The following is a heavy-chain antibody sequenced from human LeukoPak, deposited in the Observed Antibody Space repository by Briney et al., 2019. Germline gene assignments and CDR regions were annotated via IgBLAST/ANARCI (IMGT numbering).Heavy chain of an antibody. Sequence: GGSLRLSCAASGFTFSSYAMSWVRQAPGKGLEWVSAISGSGGSTYYADSVKGRFTISRDNSKNTLYLQMNSLRAEDTAVYYCARSDTSYYDSSGYPKSYWGQGPLVTVSS. CDR1: GFTFSSYA. CDR2: ISGSGGST. CDR3: ARSDTSYYDSSGYPKSY. J-gene: IGHJ4*02. V-gene: IGHV3-23*01. D-gene: IGHD3-22*01.